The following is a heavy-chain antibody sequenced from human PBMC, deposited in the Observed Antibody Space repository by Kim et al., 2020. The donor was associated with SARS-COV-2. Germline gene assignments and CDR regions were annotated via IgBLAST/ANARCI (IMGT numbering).Heavy chain of an antibody. V-gene: IGHV5-51*01. CDR3: ARQDTAVHLGMDV. D-gene: IGHD5-18*01. Sequence: YSPSFQGQVTISADKSISTAYLQWSSLKASDTAMYYCARQDTAVHLGMDVWGQGTTVTVSS. J-gene: IGHJ6*02.